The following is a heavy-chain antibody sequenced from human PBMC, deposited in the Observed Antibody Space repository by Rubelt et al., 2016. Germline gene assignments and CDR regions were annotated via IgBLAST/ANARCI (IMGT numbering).Heavy chain of an antibody. Sequence: QVQLVQSGAEVKKPGASVKVSCKASGYTFTGYYMHWVRQAPGQGLEWMGWINPNSGGTNYAQKFKGWVTMTRDTSISTAYMELSRLRSDDTAVYYCARDDSPYYYDSSGYYDYWGRGTLVTVSS. CDR3: ARDDSPYYYDSSGYYDY. J-gene: IGHJ4*02. V-gene: IGHV1-2*04. CDR1: GYTFTGYY. CDR2: INPNSGGT. D-gene: IGHD3-22*01.